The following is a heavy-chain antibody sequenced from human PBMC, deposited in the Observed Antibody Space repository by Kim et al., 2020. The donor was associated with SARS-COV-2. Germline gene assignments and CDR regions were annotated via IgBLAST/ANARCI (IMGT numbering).Heavy chain of an antibody. V-gene: IGHV6-1*01. D-gene: IGHD1-20*01. CDR3: AREVSITGHFDY. Sequence: DYAVSVKSRITINPDTSKNQFSLQLNSVTPEDTAVYYCAREVSITGHFDYWGQGTPVTVSS. J-gene: IGHJ4*02.